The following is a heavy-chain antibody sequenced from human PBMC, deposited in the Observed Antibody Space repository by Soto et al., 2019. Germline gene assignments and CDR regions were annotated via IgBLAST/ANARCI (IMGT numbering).Heavy chain of an antibody. J-gene: IGHJ5*02. CDR1: GLTVNANY. CDR3: ARGGSISNLHGWFDP. V-gene: IGHV3-53*01. Sequence: EVRLVESGGGLIQPEGSLRLSCAASGLTVNANYMSWVRQAPGKGLEWVSVMYTGGSTYYADSVRGRFTISRDNSKNTLYLQMNSLTAEDTAVYYCARGGSISNLHGWFDPWGQGTLITVS. CDR2: MYTGGST. D-gene: IGHD4-4*01.